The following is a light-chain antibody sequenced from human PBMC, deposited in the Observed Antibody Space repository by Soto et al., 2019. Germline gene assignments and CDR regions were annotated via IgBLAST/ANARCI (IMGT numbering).Light chain of an antibody. Sequence: DIPMTQSPSSVSASVGVRVTISCRASQGISSWLAWYQQKQGKATKLLIYAASSLQRGVPSRFSGRGSGTHFTLTISGLQPEDWATYYWQQADGFPWTFGQGTRVEIK. J-gene: IGKJ1*01. CDR1: QGISSW. V-gene: IGKV1-12*01. CDR3: QQADGFPWT. CDR2: AAS.